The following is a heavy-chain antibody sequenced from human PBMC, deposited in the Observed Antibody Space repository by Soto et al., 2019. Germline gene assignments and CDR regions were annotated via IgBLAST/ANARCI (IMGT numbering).Heavy chain of an antibody. V-gene: IGHV2-5*02. D-gene: IGHD3-16*01. J-gene: IGHJ3*01. CDR1: GFSFSADGVG. CDR2: IYWDDDT. Sequence: QITLKESGPTLVKPTQTLTLTCIFSGFSFSADGVGVGWIRQPPGKALEWLALIYWDDDTRCRPSLKSRLTITKDSSKNQVVLTMTNMDPLDTATYYCAHAFGGTSWPNDAFDVWGQGTVVTVSS. CDR3: AHAFGGTSWPNDAFDV.